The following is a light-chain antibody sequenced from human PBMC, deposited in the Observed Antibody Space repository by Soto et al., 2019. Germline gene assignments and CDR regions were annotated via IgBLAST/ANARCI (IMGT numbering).Light chain of an antibody. CDR2: EVS. V-gene: IGLV2-14*01. CDR1: SSDVGGYNY. Sequence: SALTQPASVSWSPGQSITISCTGTSSDVGGYNYVSWYQQHPGKAPKLIIYEVSNRPSGVSNRFSGSKSGNTASLTISGLQAEDEADYDCSSYTSSSTLYVFGTGTKLTVL. CDR3: SSYTSSSTLYV. J-gene: IGLJ1*01.